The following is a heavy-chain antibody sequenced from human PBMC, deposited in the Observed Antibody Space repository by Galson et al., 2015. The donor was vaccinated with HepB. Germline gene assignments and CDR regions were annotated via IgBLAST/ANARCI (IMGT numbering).Heavy chain of an antibody. Sequence: SLRLSCAASGFTFSGSAMHWVRQAPGKGLEWVGGIRSKAKSYATTYAASVKGRFTISRDDAKNTAYLKMNSLKTEDTAVYYCTRLLTGGFGIDWFDPWGQGTLVTVSS. CDR3: TRLLTGGFGIDWFDP. V-gene: IGHV3-73*01. D-gene: IGHD3-10*01. CDR1: GFTFSGSA. J-gene: IGHJ5*02. CDR2: IRSKAKSYAT.